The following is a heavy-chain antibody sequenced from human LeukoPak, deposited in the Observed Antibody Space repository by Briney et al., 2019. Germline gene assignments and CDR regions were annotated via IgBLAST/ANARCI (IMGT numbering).Heavy chain of an antibody. D-gene: IGHD3-3*01. J-gene: IGHJ4*02. CDR2: ISGSGGST. CDR3: AKYVGEVTIFGVVIPPHSASDY. Sequence: GGSLRLSCAASGFTFSSYAMSWVRQAPGKGLEWVSAISGSGGSTYYADSVKGRFTISRDNSKNTLYLQMNSLRAEDTAVYYCAKYVGEVTIFGVVIPPHSASDYWGQGTLATVSS. V-gene: IGHV3-23*01. CDR1: GFTFSSYA.